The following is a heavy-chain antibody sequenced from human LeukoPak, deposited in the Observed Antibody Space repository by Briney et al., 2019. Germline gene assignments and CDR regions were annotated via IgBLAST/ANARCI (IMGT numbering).Heavy chain of an antibody. J-gene: IGHJ5*02. CDR3: ARGRSGYYDSSILWFDP. V-gene: IGHV3-33*01. Sequence: GRSLRLSCAASGFTFSSYGMHWVRQAPGKGLEWVAVIWYDGSNEYYADSVKGRFTISRDNSKNTLYLQMNSLRAEDTAVYYCARGRSGYYDSSILWFDPWGQGTLVTVSS. CDR2: IWYDGSNE. CDR1: GFTFSSYG. D-gene: IGHD3-22*01.